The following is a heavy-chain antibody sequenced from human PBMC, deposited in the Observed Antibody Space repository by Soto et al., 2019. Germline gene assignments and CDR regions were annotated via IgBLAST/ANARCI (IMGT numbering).Heavy chain of an antibody. Sequence: QVQLQESGPGLVKPSQTLSLTCTVSGGSISSGDYYWSWIRQPPGKGLEWIGYIYYSGSTYYNPSLKSRVTISVDTSNNQFSLKLSSVTAADTAVYYCARVSAGGYSYGLFDYWGQGTLVTVSS. V-gene: IGHV4-30-4*01. CDR1: GGSISSGDYY. CDR2: IYYSGST. J-gene: IGHJ4*02. D-gene: IGHD5-18*01. CDR3: ARVSAGGYSYGLFDY.